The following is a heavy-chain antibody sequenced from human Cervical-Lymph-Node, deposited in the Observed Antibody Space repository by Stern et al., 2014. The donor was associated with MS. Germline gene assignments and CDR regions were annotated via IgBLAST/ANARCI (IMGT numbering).Heavy chain of an antibody. D-gene: IGHD2-2*01. CDR2: ISPMFSTS. V-gene: IGHV1-69*14. CDR1: GGSFINYA. CDR3: AGPRYAF. J-gene: IGHJ4*02. Sequence: QVQLVQSGPEVKKPGSSVKVSSKASGGSFINYAITWVRQAPGQGPEWMGDISPMFSTSNYAQKFQGRVTITADKSTTTAYMEVNSLTSEDTAVYYCAGPRYAFWGQGTLVIVSS.